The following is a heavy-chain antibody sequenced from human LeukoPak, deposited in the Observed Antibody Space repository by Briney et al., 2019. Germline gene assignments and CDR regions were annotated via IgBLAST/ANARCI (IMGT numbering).Heavy chain of an antibody. CDR3: ARGDVSGGGEDLDY. V-gene: IGHV4-34*01. D-gene: IGHD2-21*01. Sequence: SETLSLTCAVYGGSFSGYYWSWIRQPPGKGLEWIGEINHSGSTNYNPSLKSRVTISVDTSKNQFSLKLSSVTAADTAVYYCARGDVSGGGEDLDYWGQGTLVTVSS. CDR2: INHSGST. J-gene: IGHJ4*02. CDR1: GGSFSGYY.